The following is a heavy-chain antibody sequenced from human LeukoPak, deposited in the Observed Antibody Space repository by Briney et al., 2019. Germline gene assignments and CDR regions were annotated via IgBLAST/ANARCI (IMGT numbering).Heavy chain of an antibody. CDR2: ISSGGGST. CDR1: GFTFSSHA. CDR3: AKEPYSGSQLLDY. V-gene: IGHV3-23*01. J-gene: IGHJ4*02. D-gene: IGHD1-26*01. Sequence: SGGSLRLSCAASGFTFSSHAMSWVRQALGKGLEWVSAISSGGGSTYYADSVKGRFTIPRDNSKNTLYLQMNSLSAEDMAVYYCAKEPYSGSQLLDYWGQGTLVTVSS.